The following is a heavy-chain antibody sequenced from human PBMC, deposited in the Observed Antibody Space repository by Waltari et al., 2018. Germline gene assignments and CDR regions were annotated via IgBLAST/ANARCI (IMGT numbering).Heavy chain of an antibody. D-gene: IGHD2-2*01. J-gene: IGHJ5*02. CDR1: GYTFTGYY. CDR2: INPNSGGT. CDR3: ASYKCSSTSCYAYNWFDP. Sequence: QVQLVQSGAEVKKPGASVKVSCKASGYTFTGYYMHWVRQAPGQGLEWMGWINPNSGGTNYAQKFQGMVTMTRDTSISTAYMELSRLRSDDTAVYYCASYKCSSTSCYAYNWFDPWGQGTLVTVSS. V-gene: IGHV1-2*02.